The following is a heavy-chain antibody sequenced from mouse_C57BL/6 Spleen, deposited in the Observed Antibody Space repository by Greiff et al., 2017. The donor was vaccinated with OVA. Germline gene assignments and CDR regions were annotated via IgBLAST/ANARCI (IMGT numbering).Heavy chain of an antibody. CDR1: GFTFSDFY. J-gene: IGHJ1*03. V-gene: IGHV7-1*01. D-gene: IGHD1-1*01. CDR3: ARDAAYYYGSSPYWYFDV. Sequence: EVNVVESGGGLVQSGRSLRLSCATSGFTFSDFYMEWVRQAPGKGLEWIAASRNKANDYTTEYSASVKGRFIVSRDTSQSILYLQMNALRAEDTAIYYCARDAAYYYGSSPYWYFDVWGTGTTVTVSS. CDR2: SRNKANDYTT.